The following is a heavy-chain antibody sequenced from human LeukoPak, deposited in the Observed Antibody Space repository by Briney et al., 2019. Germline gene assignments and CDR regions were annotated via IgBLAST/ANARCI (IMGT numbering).Heavy chain of an antibody. D-gene: IGHD3-22*01. CDR3: ATSLRRAVFYYDSSGYPYFQH. CDR1: GYTLTESS. CDR2: FDPEDGET. J-gene: IGHJ1*01. V-gene: IGHV1-24*01. Sequence: ASVKVSCKVSGYTLTESSMHWVRQAPGKGLEWMGGFDPEDGETIYAQKFQGRVTMAEDTSTDTAYMELSSLRSEDTAVYYCATSLRRAVFYYDSSGYPYFQHWGQGTLVTVSS.